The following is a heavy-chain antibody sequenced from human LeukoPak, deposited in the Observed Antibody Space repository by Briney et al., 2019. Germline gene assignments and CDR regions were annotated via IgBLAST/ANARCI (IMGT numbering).Heavy chain of an antibody. Sequence: ASVKVSCKASGYTFTGYYMHWVRQAPGQGLEWMGWINPNSGGTNYAQKFQGRVTMTRDTSISTAYMELSRLRSDVTAVYYCARVKARVRGVINLIDYWGQGTLVTVSS. V-gene: IGHV1-2*02. J-gene: IGHJ4*02. CDR2: INPNSGGT. CDR3: ARVKARVRGVINLIDY. D-gene: IGHD3-10*01. CDR1: GYTFTGYY.